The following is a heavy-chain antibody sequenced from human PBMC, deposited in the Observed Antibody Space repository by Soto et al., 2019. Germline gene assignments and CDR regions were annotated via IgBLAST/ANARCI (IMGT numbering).Heavy chain of an antibody. V-gene: IGHV3-64*01. J-gene: IGHJ4*02. D-gene: IGHD6-19*01. CDR2: ISSNGGNT. CDR1: AFTFSSYA. Sequence: EVQLVESGGGLVQPGGSLRLSCAASAFTFSSYAMHWVRQAPGRGLEYVSAISSNGGNTYYANSVKGRFTISRDNSKNTLYLQMGSLRAEDMAMHYCAREAAGFRRYYFDYWGQGTLVTVSS. CDR3: AREAAGFRRYYFDY.